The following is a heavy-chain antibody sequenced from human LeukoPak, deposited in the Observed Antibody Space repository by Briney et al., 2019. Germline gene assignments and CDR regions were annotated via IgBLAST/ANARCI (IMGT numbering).Heavy chain of an antibody. V-gene: IGHV4-59*01. J-gene: IGHJ6*03. Sequence: SETLSLTCTVSGGSISSYYWSWIRQPPRQGLEWIGYIYYSGSTNYNPSLKSRVTISVDTSKNQFSLKLSSVTAADTAVYNCARDYYDFWSGYHSGYMDVWGKGPTVTVPS. D-gene: IGHD3-3*01. CDR1: GGSISSYY. CDR2: IYYSGST. CDR3: ARDYYDFWSGYHSGYMDV.